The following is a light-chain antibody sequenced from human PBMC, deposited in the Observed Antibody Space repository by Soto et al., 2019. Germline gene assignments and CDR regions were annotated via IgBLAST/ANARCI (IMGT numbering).Light chain of an antibody. CDR3: SSYTSSSTLV. J-gene: IGLJ2*01. CDR1: SSDVGGYNY. V-gene: IGLV2-14*01. CDR2: DVS. Sequence: QSALTQPASVSGSPGQSITISCTGTSSDVGGYNYVSWYQQHPGKAPTLMISDVSNRPSGVSNRFSGSKSGNTASLTISGLQAEDEAVYYCSSYTSSSTLVFGGGTKLTVL.